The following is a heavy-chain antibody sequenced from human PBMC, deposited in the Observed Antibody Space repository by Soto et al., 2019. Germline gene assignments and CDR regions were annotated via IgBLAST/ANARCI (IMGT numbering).Heavy chain of an antibody. V-gene: IGHV4-39*07. CDR3: ARGREDRGTIFGVANWFDP. Sequence: SETLSLTCTVSGGSISSSSYYWGWIRQPPGKGLEWIGRIYYSGSTNYNPSLKSRVTISVDTSKNQFSLKLSSVTAADTAVYYCARGREDRGTIFGVANWFDPWGQGTLVTVSS. CDR2: IYYSGST. D-gene: IGHD3-3*01. CDR1: GGSISSSSYY. J-gene: IGHJ5*02.